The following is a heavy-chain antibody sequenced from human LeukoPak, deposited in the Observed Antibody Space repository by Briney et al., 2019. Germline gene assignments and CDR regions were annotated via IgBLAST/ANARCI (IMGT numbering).Heavy chain of an antibody. Sequence: SVKVSCKASGGTFSSYAISWVRQAPGQGLEWMGGIIPIFGTANYAQKFQGRVTITADKSTSTAYMELSSLRSEDTAVYYCASTDEGDSSGYYLRSFWFDPWGQGTLVTVSS. J-gene: IGHJ5*02. CDR3: ASTDEGDSSGYYLRSFWFDP. V-gene: IGHV1-69*06. CDR2: IIPIFGTA. D-gene: IGHD3-22*01. CDR1: GGTFSSYA.